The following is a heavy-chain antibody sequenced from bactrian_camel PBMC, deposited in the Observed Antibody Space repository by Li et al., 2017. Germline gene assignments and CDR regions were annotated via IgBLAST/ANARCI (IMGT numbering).Heavy chain of an antibody. Sequence: VQLVESGGGSVQTGGSLSLSCAAASYVFDSYCMGWFRQAPGKEREGVAAIYTGGGSHYYADSVRDRFTISRDNAKNTLFLQMNSLKPEDTDMYYCAADRTEARGWMTCRLTEFNFWGQGTQVTVS. CDR2: IYTGGGSH. J-gene: IGHJ4*01. CDR1: SYVFDSYC. V-gene: IGHV3S1*01. D-gene: IGHD3*01. CDR3: AADRTEARGWMTCRLTEFNF.